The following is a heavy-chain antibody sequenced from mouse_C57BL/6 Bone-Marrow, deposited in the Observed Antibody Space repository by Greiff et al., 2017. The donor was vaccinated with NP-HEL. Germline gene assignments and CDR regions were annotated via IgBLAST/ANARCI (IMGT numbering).Heavy chain of an antibody. D-gene: IGHD4-1*01. CDR3: ARHNWDEFAY. CDR1: GFTFSDYY. V-gene: IGHV5-12*01. J-gene: IGHJ3*01. CDR2: ISNGGGST. Sequence: EVNVVESGGGLVQPGGSLKLSCAASGFTFSDYYMYWVRQTPEKRLEWVAYISNGGGSTYYPDTVKGRFTISRDNAKNTLYLQMSRLKSEDTAMYYCARHNWDEFAYWGQGTLVTVSA.